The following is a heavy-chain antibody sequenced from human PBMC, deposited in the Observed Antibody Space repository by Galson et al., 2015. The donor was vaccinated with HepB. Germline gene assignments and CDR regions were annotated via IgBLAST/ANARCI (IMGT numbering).Heavy chain of an antibody. CDR2: IVVGSGNT. CDR3: AAANYGDYLA. V-gene: IGHV1-58*02. Sequence: SVKVSCKASGFTSTSSAMQWVRQARGQRLEWIGWIVVGSGNTNYAQKFQERVTITRDMSTSTAYMELSSLRSEDTGVYYCAAANYGDYLAWGQGTLVTVSS. D-gene: IGHD4-17*01. J-gene: IGHJ4*02. CDR1: GFTSTSSA.